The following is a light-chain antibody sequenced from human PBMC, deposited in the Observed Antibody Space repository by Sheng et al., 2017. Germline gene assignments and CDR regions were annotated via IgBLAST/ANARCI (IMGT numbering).Light chain of an antibody. CDR1: QSVSSY. V-gene: IGKV3-11*01. CDR2: DAS. Sequence: EIVLTQSPATLSLSPGERATLSCRASQSVSSYLAWYQQKPGQAPRLLIYDASNRATGIPARFSGSGSGTDFTLTISSLEPEDFVVYYCQQRSNWPVYTFGQGTKLEIK. J-gene: IGKJ2*01. CDR3: QQRSNWPVYT.